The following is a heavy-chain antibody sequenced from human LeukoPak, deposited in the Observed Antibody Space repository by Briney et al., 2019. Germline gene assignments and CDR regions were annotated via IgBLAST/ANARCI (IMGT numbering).Heavy chain of an antibody. CDR2: IYSDNT. V-gene: IGHV3-53*01. Sequence: GGSLRLSCTVSGFTVSSNSMSWVRQAPGKGLEWVSFIYSDNTHYSDSVKGRFTISRDNAKNSLSLQLNSLSAEDTAVYYCARSRSGHYEDYWGQGTLVTVSS. J-gene: IGHJ4*02. D-gene: IGHD3-3*01. CDR1: GFTVSSNS. CDR3: ARSRSGHYEDY.